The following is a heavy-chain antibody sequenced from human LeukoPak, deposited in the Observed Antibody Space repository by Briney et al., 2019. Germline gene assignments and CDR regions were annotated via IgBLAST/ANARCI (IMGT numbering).Heavy chain of an antibody. J-gene: IGHJ6*04. V-gene: IGHV3-48*04. CDR1: GFTFSSYS. CDR2: ISSSSSTI. Sequence: GGSLRLSCAASGFTFSSYSMNWVPQAPGKGLEWVSYISSSSSTIYYVDSVKGRFTISRDNAKNSLYLQMNSLRAEDTAVYYCARRSGGPDVWGKGTTVTVSS. CDR3: ARRSGGPDV. D-gene: IGHD3-10*01.